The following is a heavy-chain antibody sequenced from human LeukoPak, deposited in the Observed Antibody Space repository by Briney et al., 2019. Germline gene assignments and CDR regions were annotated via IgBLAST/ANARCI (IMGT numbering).Heavy chain of an antibody. CDR3: AREIKYSYGNYFDS. Sequence: GASVKVSCKASGYTFTGYYMHWVRQAPGQGLEWMGWINPNSGGTSYAQKFQGRATMTRDTSISTAYMELSRLRSDDTAVYYCAREIKYSYGNYFDSWGQGTLVTVSS. CDR2: INPNSGGT. J-gene: IGHJ4*02. V-gene: IGHV1-2*02. D-gene: IGHD5-18*01. CDR1: GYTFTGYY.